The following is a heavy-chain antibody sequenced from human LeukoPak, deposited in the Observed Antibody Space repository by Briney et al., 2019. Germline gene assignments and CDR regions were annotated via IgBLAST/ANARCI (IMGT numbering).Heavy chain of an antibody. V-gene: IGHV4-61*01. CDR2: IYYSGST. D-gene: IGHD3-16*01. CDR1: GGSVSSGSYY. CDR3: AREDGSMITFGGVT. J-gene: IGHJ4*02. Sequence: SETLSLTCTVSGGSVSSGSYYWSWIRQPPGKGLEWIGYIYYSGSTYYNPSLKSRVTISVDTSKNQFSLKLSSVTAADTAVYYCAREDGSMITFGGVTGGQGTLVTVSS.